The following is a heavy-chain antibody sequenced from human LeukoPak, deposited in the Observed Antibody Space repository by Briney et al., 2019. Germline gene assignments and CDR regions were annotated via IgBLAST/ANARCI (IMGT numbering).Heavy chain of an antibody. CDR3: ARCRTGFLEWFDAFDI. V-gene: IGHV3-30*03. J-gene: IGHJ3*02. CDR1: GFTFSSYG. D-gene: IGHD3-3*01. CDR2: ISYDGSNK. Sequence: GGSLRLSCAASGFTFSSYGMHWVRQAPGKGQEWVAVISYDGSNKYYADSVKGRFTISRDNSKNTLYLQMNSLRAEDTAVYYCARCRTGFLEWFDAFDIWGQGTMVTVSS.